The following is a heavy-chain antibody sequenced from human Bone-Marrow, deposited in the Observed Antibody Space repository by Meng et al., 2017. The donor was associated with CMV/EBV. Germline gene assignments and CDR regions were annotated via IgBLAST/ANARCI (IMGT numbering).Heavy chain of an antibody. CDR2: IDHSGST. CDR1: GGSFSGYY. Sequence: SETLSLTCAVYGGSFSGYYWSWIRQPPGKGLEWIGEIDHSGSTNYNPSLKSPVTISVDTSKNQFSLKLTSVTAADTAVYYCARGQWGRDGYNNPRIDYWGQGTLVTVSS. J-gene: IGHJ1*01. CDR3: ARGQWGRDGYNNPRIDY. D-gene: IGHD5-24*01. V-gene: IGHV4-34*01.